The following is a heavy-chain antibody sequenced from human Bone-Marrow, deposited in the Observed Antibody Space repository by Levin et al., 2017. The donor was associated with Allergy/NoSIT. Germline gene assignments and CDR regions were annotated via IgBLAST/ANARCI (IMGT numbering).Heavy chain of an antibody. CDR2: ITSSGNSI. Sequence: GGSLRLSCVASGFTFSSYTMNWVRQAPGKGLEWVSSITSSGNSIYYADSVRGRFTISRDNAKNSLYLQINSLRVEDTAIYYCARGWGDFDFWGQGTMVTVSS. D-gene: IGHD1-26*01. J-gene: IGHJ3*01. V-gene: IGHV3-21*01. CDR3: ARGWGDFDF. CDR1: GFTFSSYT.